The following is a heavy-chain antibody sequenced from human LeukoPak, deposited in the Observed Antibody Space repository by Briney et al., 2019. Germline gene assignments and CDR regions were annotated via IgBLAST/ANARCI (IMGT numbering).Heavy chain of an antibody. D-gene: IGHD6-19*01. Sequence: PSETLSLTCTVSGGSVSSSSYYWGWIRQPPGKGLEWIGSIYYSGSTYYNPSLKSRVTISVDTSKNQFSLKLTSVTAADTAVYYCARHRGYSSGWHDYWGQGTLVTVSS. V-gene: IGHV4-39*01. J-gene: IGHJ4*02. CDR2: IYYSGST. CDR1: GGSVSSSSYY. CDR3: ARHRGYSSGWHDY.